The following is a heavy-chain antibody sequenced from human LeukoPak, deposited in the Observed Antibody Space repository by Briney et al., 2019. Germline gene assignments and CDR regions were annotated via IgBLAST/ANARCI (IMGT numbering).Heavy chain of an antibody. CDR3: ARRHPLSSYYGLDV. CDR1: GFTFRRFW. J-gene: IGHJ6*02. V-gene: IGHV3-7*02. D-gene: IGHD2-2*01. CDR2: IDQSGGRN. Sequence: GGSLRLSCAASGFTFRRFWMNWVRQAPGRGLEWVANIDQSGGRNNYVDSVKGRFTISRDNAKNSLYLQMNSLRAGDTAVYYCARRHPLSSYYGLDVWGLGTTVTVSS.